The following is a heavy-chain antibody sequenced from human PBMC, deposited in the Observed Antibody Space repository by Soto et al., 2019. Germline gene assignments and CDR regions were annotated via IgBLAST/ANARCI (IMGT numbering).Heavy chain of an antibody. CDR2: IYHSGST. V-gene: IGHV4-30-2*01. J-gene: IGHJ6*02. Sequence: PSETLSLTCAVSGGSVSSGGYSWSWIRQPPGKGLEWIGYIYHSGSTYYNPSPKSRVTISVDRSKNQFSLKLSSVTAADTAVYYCARVLGYCSGGSCYSPYYYYYGMDVWGQGTTVTVSS. CDR1: GGSVSSGGYS. CDR3: ARVLGYCSGGSCYSPYYYYYGMDV. D-gene: IGHD2-15*01.